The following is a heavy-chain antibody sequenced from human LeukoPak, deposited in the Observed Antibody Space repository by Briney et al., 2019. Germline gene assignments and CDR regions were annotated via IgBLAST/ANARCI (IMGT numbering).Heavy chain of an antibody. CDR2: ISSNGGST. CDR1: GFTFSSYA. CDR3: VKPIGTVGATDYFDY. D-gene: IGHD1-26*01. V-gene: IGHV3-64D*06. J-gene: IGHJ4*02. Sequence: GGSLRLSCSASGFTFSSYAMHWVRQAPGKGLEYVSAISSNGGSTYYADSVKGRFTISRDNSKNTLYLQMSSLRAEDTAVYYCVKPIGTVGATDYFDYWGQGTLVTVSS.